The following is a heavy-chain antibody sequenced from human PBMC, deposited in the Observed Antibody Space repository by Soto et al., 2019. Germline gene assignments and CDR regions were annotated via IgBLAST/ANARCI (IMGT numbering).Heavy chain of an antibody. CDR3: ARQRCTVVTPNWFDP. D-gene: IGHD2-15*01. CDR2: IYPGDADT. J-gene: IGHJ5*02. CDR1: AYSFTSYW. Sequence: PVESLKISCKGSAYSFTSYWIGWVRQMPGKGLEWMGIIYPGDADTRYSPSFQGQVTISADKSISTAYLQWSSLKVSDTAMYYSARQRCTVVTPNWFDPVGQGALVTVFS. V-gene: IGHV5-51*01.